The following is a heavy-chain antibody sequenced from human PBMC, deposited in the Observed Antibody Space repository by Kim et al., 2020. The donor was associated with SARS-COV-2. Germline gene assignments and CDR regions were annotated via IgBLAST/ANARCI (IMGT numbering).Heavy chain of an antibody. D-gene: IGHD3-3*01. CDR2: IIPIFGTA. J-gene: IGHJ5*02. CDR1: GGTFSSYA. V-gene: IGHV1-69*13. CDR3: ARAIKDYDFWSGYSDNWFDP. Sequence: SVKVSCKASGGTFSSYAISWVRQAPGQGLEWMGGIIPIFGTANYAQKFQGRVTITADESTSTAYMELSSLRSEDTAVYYCARAIKDYDFWSGYSDNWFDPWGQGTLVTVSS.